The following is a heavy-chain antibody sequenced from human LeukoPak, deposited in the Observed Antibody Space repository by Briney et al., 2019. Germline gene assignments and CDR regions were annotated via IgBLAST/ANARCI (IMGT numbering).Heavy chain of an antibody. J-gene: IGHJ6*03. Sequence: ASETLSLTCTVSGGSISSYYWSWIRQPAGKGLEWIGRIYTSGSTNYNPSLKSRVTMSVDTSKNQFSLKLSSVTAADTAVYYCARAMAGHHFGWYGYYYYMDVWGKGTTVTISS. CDR1: GGSISSYY. V-gene: IGHV4-4*07. CDR3: ARAMAGHHFGWYGYYYYMDV. CDR2: IYTSGST. D-gene: IGHD6-19*01.